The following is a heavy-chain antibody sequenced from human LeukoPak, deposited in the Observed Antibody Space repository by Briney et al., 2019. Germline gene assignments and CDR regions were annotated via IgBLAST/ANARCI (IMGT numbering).Heavy chain of an antibody. D-gene: IGHD3-3*01. CDR2: ISGSGGST. CDR3: AKYDFWSGYYDY. V-gene: IGHV3-23*01. Sequence: PGGSLRLSCAASGFTFNSYAMSWVRQAPGKGLEWVSAISGSGGSTYYADSVKGRFTISRDNSKNTLYLQMNSLRAEDTAVYYCAKYDFWSGYYDYWGQGTLVTVSS. CDR1: GFTFNSYA. J-gene: IGHJ4*02.